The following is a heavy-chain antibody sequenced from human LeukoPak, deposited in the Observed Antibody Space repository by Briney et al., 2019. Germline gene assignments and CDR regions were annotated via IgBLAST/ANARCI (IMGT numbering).Heavy chain of an antibody. D-gene: IGHD2-15*01. J-gene: IGHJ6*03. CDR1: GGPITSHY. CDR3: GRDALVGYFSYYYMDV. V-gene: IGHV4-59*11. Sequence: SETLSLTCTVSGGPITSHYWTWIRQSPVKGLEGIGDISNSGSTSYDPSLKSRVTISIATSKSTFSLKLSSVPAADTAVYYCGRDALVGYFSYYYMDVWGKGTTVT. CDR2: ISNSGST.